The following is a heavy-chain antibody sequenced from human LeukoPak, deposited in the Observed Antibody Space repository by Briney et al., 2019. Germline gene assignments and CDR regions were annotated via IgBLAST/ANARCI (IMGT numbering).Heavy chain of an antibody. CDR2: MNPNSGNT. J-gene: IGHJ4*02. CDR3: ARVGIAVAGTYYFDY. Sequence: ASVKVSCKASGYTFTSYDINWVRQATGQGLEWMGWMNPNSGNTGYAQRFQGRVTMTRNTSISTAYMELSSLRSEDTAVYYCARVGIAVAGTYYFDYWGQGTLVTVSS. CDR1: GYTFTSYD. V-gene: IGHV1-8*01. D-gene: IGHD6-19*01.